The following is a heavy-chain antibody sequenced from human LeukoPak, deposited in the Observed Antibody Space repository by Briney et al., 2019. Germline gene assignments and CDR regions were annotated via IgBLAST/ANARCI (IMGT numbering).Heavy chain of an antibody. J-gene: IGHJ5*02. Sequence: GGSLRLSCSASGFTFSSFAMSWVRQAPGKGLEWVSGISGSGGSTYYADSMKGRFTISRDNSKSTLYLQINSLRAEDTAVYYCAKDFSVGVTMIRGPFDPWGQGTLVTVSS. V-gene: IGHV3-23*01. CDR1: GFTFSSFA. D-gene: IGHD3-10*01. CDR2: ISGSGGST. CDR3: AKDFSVGVTMIRGPFDP.